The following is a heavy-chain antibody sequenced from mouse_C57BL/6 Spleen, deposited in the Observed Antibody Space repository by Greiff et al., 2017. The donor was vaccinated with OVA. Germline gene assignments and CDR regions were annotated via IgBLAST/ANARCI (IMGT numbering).Heavy chain of an antibody. J-gene: IGHJ4*01. CDR3: ARNWEGDAMDY. CDR1: GFTFSDYY. Sequence: EVKLMESGGGLVQPGGSLKLSCAASGFTFSDYYMYWVRQTPEKRLEWVAYISNGGGSTYYPDTVKGRFTISRDNAKNTLYLQMSRLKSEDTAMYCGARNWEGDAMDYWGQGTSVTVSS. CDR2: ISNGGGST. D-gene: IGHD4-1*01. V-gene: IGHV5-12*01.